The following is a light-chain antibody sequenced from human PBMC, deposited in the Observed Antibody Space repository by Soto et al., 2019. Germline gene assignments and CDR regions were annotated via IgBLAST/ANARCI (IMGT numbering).Light chain of an antibody. J-gene: IGKJ5*01. CDR1: QSVSSN. CDR2: GAS. V-gene: IGKV3-11*01. Sequence: IVLTQSPGTLSLSPGERGALSCRASQSVSSNYVAWYQQKPGQAPRLLIYGASNRANGVPARFGGSGSGTDFTLTINSLEPEDFAVYYCQQRNVWPPITFGQGTRLEIK. CDR3: QQRNVWPPIT.